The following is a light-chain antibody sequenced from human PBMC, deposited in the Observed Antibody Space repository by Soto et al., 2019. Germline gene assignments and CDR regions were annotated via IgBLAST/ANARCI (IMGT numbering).Light chain of an antibody. V-gene: IGKV3-20*01. J-gene: IGKJ1*01. Sequence: EVVLTQTPGTLSLSPGETATLSCRASQSVSSSYLAWYQQKPGQAPRLLIYGASSRATGIPDRFSGSGSGTDFSLTISRLEPEDFAVYYCQQYGNSPETFGQGTKVDIK. CDR2: GAS. CDR1: QSVSSSY. CDR3: QQYGNSPET.